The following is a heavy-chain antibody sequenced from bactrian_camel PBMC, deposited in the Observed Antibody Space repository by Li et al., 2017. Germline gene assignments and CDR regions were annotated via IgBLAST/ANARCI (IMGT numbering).Heavy chain of an antibody. CDR1: GFTFSSYW. CDR2: INSGGGTT. D-gene: IGHD7*01. CDR3: VRSNWGPTD. Sequence: QLVESGGDLVQPGGSLTLSCAASGFTFSSYWMAWFRQAPGKGLEWVSTINSGGGTTYYADSVKGRFTVSRDNAKNTVYLQMNSLEPGDTAVYYCVRSNWGPTDWGQGTQVTVS. J-gene: IGHJ4*01. V-gene: IGHV3S25*01.